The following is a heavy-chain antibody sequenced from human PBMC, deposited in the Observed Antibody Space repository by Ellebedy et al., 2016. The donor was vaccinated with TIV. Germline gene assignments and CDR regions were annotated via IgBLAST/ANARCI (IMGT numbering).Heavy chain of an antibody. D-gene: IGHD6-13*01. J-gene: IGHJ4*02. CDR2: TNQSGST. V-gene: IGHV4-34*01. Sequence: SETLSLXXAVNGGSFSGYYWTWIRQSPGKGLEWIGETNQSGSTKYTPSLMRRVTISADTSKNQFSLRLTSVTAADTAVYYCAMGRGVWGTAAGRLDHWGQGTLVTVSS. CDR3: AMGRGVWGTAAGRLDH. CDR1: GGSFSGYY.